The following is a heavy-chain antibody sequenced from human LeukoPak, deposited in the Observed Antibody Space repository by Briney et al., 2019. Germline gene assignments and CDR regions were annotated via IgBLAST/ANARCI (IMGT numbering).Heavy chain of an antibody. J-gene: IGHJ4*02. CDR3: ARDLELYSSGGFVDY. Sequence: GGSLRLSCAASGFTFSSYSMSWVRQAPGKGLEWVSSISSSSSYIYYADSVKGRFTISRDNAKNSLYLQMNSLRAEDTAVYYCARDLELYSSGGFVDYWGQGTLVTVSS. D-gene: IGHD6-25*01. V-gene: IGHV3-21*01. CDR1: GFTFSSYS. CDR2: ISSSSSYI.